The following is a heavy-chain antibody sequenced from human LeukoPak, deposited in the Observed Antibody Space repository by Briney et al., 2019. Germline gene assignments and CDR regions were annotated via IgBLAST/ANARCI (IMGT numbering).Heavy chain of an antibody. Sequence: PSETLSLTCTVSGGSISSSSYYWGWIHQPPGKGLEWIGSIYYSGSTYYNPSLKSRVTISVGTSKNQFSLKLSSVTAADTAVYYCARGRHSSGWYVNIWGQGTMVTVSS. V-gene: IGHV4-39*07. CDR3: ARGRHSSGWYVNI. D-gene: IGHD6-19*01. J-gene: IGHJ3*02. CDR1: GGSISSSSYY. CDR2: IYYSGST.